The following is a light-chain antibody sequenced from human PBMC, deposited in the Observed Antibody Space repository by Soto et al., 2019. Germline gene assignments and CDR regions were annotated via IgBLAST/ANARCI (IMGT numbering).Light chain of an antibody. CDR3: QQAYSFPIT. CDR2: TAS. J-gene: IGKJ5*01. Sequence: DIQMTQSPSSVSASVGDRVTITCRASQDIAGFLAWYQHKPGRAPELLIRTASSLQSGVPSRFSGSGSGTDFTLTTNSLQPEDSATYYCQQAYSFPITFGQGTRLEIK. V-gene: IGKV1D-12*01. CDR1: QDIAGF.